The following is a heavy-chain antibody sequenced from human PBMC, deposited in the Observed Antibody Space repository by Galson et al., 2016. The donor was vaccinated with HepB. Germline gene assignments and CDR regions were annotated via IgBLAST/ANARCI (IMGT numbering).Heavy chain of an antibody. CDR2: IHYRGIT. D-gene: IGHD6-13*01. J-gene: IGHJ4*02. Sequence: ETLSLTCTVSGGSISDYFWTWIRQPPGKGLEWIGYIHYRGITYYNPSLKSRVTISVDTSKNQFSLQVNSVTAADTAVYYCARATPSAGTYYFDYWGQGILVTVSS. CDR1: GGSISDYF. V-gene: IGHV4-59*08. CDR3: ARATPSAGTYYFDY.